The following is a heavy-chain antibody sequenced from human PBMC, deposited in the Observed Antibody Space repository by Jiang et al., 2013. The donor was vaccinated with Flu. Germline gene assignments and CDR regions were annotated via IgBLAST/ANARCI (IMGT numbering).Heavy chain of an antibody. V-gene: IGHV6-1*01. CDR3: ARVGTGGRAFDI. D-gene: IGHD7-27*01. CDR2: TYYRSKWYN. Sequence: NSAAWNWIRQSPSRGLEWLGRTYYRSKWYNDYAVSVKSRITINPDTSKNQFSLQLNSVTPDDTAVYYCARVGTGGRAFDIWGQGTLVTVSS. J-gene: IGHJ3*02. CDR1: NSAA.